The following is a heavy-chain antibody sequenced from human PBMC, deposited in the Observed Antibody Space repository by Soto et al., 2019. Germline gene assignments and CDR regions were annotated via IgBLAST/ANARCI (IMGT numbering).Heavy chain of an antibody. D-gene: IGHD6-13*01. V-gene: IGHV3-33*01. CDR1: GFTFSSYG. CDR3: ARDQSSYSSSWYKGDYFDY. Sequence: GGSLRLSCAASGFTFSSYGMHWVRQAPGKGLEWVAVIWYDGSNKYYADYVKGRFTISRDNSKNTLYLQMNSLRAEDTAVYYCARDQSSYSSSWYKGDYFDYWGQGTLVTVSS. CDR2: IWYDGSNK. J-gene: IGHJ4*02.